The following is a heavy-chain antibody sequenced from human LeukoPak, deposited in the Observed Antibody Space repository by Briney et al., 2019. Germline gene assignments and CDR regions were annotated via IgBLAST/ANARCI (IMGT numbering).Heavy chain of an antibody. J-gene: IGHJ3*02. Sequence: PGGSLRLSCAASGFTFSSYAMHWVRQAPGKGLEWVAVISYDGSNKYYADSVKGRFTISRDNSKNTLYLQMNSLRAKDTAVYYCARDPSLTTGDYSDAFDIWGQGTMVTVSS. V-gene: IGHV3-30-3*01. CDR3: ARDPSLTTGDYSDAFDI. D-gene: IGHD4-17*01. CDR1: GFTFSSYA. CDR2: ISYDGSNK.